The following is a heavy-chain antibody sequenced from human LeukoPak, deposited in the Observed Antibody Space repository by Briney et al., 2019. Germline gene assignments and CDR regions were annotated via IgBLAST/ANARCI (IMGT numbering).Heavy chain of an antibody. CDR3: ARCTTGKTFGSLREIKKSREIDY. J-gene: IGHJ4*02. CDR1: GFTVSIYS. V-gene: IGHV3-21*01. Sequence: GGSLRLSCVASGFTVSIYSMNWVRQAPGKGLEWVSSISSSGTYIYYADSVKGRFTISRDNAKNSLFLQMNSLRGEDTAVYYCARCTTGKTFGSLREIKKSREIDYWGQGTLVTVSS. D-gene: IGHD1-1*01. CDR2: ISSSGTYI.